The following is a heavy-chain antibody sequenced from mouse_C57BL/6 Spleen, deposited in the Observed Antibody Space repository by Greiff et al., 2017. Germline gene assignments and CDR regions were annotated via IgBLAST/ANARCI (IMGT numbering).Heavy chain of an antibody. CDR1: GYTFTSYW. CDR2: INPSNGGT. D-gene: IGHD1-1*01. V-gene: IGHV1-53*01. CDR3: ARRDSYYYGSGYAMDY. Sequence: QVQLQQPGTELVKPGASVKLSCTASGYTFTSYWMHWVKQRPGQGLEWIGNINPSNGGTNYNEKFKSKATLTVDKSSSTAYMQLSSLTSEDSAVYYCARRDSYYYGSGYAMDYWGQGTSVTVSS. J-gene: IGHJ4*01.